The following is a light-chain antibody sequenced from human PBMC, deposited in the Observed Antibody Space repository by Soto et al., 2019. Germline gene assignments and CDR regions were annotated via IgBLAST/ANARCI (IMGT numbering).Light chain of an antibody. CDR1: SSDVGGYNY. CDR2: DVS. CDR3: ISYTGSTTLVI. Sequence: QSVLTQPASVSGSPGQSITISCTGTSSDVGGYNYVSWYQQHPGKAPKLMIYDVSNRPSGVSNRFSGSRSGNTASLTISGLQAEDEAHYYCISYTGSTTLVIFGGGTKLTVL. V-gene: IGLV2-14*03. J-gene: IGLJ2*01.